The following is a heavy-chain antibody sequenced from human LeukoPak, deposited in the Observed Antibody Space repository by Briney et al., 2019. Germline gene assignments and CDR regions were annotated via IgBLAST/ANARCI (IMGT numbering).Heavy chain of an antibody. Sequence: PGGSLRLSCAASGFTFSSYSMNWVRQAPGKGLEWVSAITGDGGGTNHADSVKGRFTIFRDNSKNTLYLQMNSLRAEDTAVYYCAKETSSGNFVTIDCWGQGALVTVSS. CDR3: AKETSSGNFVTIDC. CDR1: GFTFSSYS. D-gene: IGHD1-26*01. V-gene: IGHV3-23*01. J-gene: IGHJ4*02. CDR2: ITGDGGGT.